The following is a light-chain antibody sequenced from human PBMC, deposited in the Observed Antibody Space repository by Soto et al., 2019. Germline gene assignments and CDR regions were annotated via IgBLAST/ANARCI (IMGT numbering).Light chain of an antibody. J-gene: IGKJ4*01. V-gene: IGKV1-33*01. CDR3: QQYDDLP. Sequence: DIQMTQSPSSLSASVGDTVTITCQASHGISNSLNWCQQKPGKAPNLLICGASNLETGVPVRFRGSGSGTDFTFIFISLQPEDIAAYYCQQYDDLPFGGGTAVEIK. CDR2: GAS. CDR1: HGISNS.